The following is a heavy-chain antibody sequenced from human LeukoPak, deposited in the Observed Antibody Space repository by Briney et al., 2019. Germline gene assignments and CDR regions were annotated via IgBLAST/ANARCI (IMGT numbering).Heavy chain of an antibody. CDR2: IYYSGST. J-gene: IGHJ6*02. D-gene: IGHD5-18*01. V-gene: IGHV4-59*08. Sequence: SETLSLTCTVSGGSISSYYWSWIRQPPGKGLEWVGDIYYSGSTNYNPSLKSRVTISVDTSKNQFSLKLSSVTAADTAVYYCARQGIVRGYREGIDYYYGMDVWGQGTTVTVSS. CDR1: GGSISSYY. CDR3: ARQGIVRGYREGIDYYYGMDV.